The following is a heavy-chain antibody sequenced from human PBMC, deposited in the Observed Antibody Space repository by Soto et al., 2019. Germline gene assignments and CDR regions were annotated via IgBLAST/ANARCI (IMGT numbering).Heavy chain of an antibody. CDR2: ISYDGSNK. CDR1: GFTFSNYV. V-gene: IGHV3-30*18. CDR3: AKDHSNTWYYSDY. J-gene: IGHJ4*02. D-gene: IGHD6-13*01. Sequence: PGGSLRLSCAASGFTFSNYVMHWVRQAPGKGLGWVAVISYDGSNKDYADSVKGRFTISRDNSKNTLYLQMNSLRAEDTAVYYCAKDHSNTWYYSDYWGQGTLVTVSS.